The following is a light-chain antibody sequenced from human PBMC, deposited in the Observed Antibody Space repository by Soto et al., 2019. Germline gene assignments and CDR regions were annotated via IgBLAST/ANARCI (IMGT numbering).Light chain of an antibody. Sequence: EIAWTQSPGTLSLSPGDRATLSCRASQSVSSNFLAWYQQKPGQAPRLLIYGASIRATGIQDRFSGSGSGTEFALTIRRMEAEDFVMYCWVHYGCLPRTFGGETRVEIK. V-gene: IGKV3-20*01. J-gene: IGKJ1*01. CDR2: GAS. CDR3: VHYGCLPRT. CDR1: QSVSSNF.